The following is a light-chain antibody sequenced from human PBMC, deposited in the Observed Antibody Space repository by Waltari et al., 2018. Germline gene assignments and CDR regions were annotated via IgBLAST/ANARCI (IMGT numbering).Light chain of an antibody. CDR1: QGISDF. CDR3: QLLNSSQWT. Sequence: IQLTQSPSSLSASVGDRVTITCRASQGISDFLAWYQQKPGKAPKLLIYASSTLQSGVPSRFSGSGSGTDFTLTITSLQPEDFATYYCQLLNSSQWTFGQGTKVEIK. V-gene: IGKV1-9*01. CDR2: ASS. J-gene: IGKJ1*01.